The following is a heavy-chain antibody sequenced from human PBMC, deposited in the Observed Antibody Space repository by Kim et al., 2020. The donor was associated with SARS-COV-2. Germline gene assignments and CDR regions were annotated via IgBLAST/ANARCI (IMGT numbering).Heavy chain of an antibody. CDR1: RFSVSNSY. CDR2: IYVAGNK. Sequence: GGSLRLSCAATRFSVSNSYMSWVRQTPGKGLEWVSSIYVAGNKYYTDSVESRFTITTDNSPNTLYFLMSCLIVEDTAVFFCAARVGTWDLLNEVFALW. V-gene: IGHV3-53*01. J-gene: IGHJ2*01. CDR3: AARVGTWDLLNEVFAL. D-gene: IGHD3-16*01.